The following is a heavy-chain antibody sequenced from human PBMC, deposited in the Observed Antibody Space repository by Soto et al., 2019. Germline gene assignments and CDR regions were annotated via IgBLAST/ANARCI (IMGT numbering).Heavy chain of an antibody. Sequence: QLQLQESGPGLVKPLETLSLTCSVSGGSITSGGFYWGWIRQSPGKGLEWIASLYFTGSTLYNPSLETRVTISVDTSKNQFSLKLTSVTAADTAVYYCARRNPLGVVAYFDYWGQGILVTVSS. J-gene: IGHJ4*02. CDR2: LYFTGST. CDR3: ARRNPLGVVAYFDY. V-gene: IGHV4-39*01. CDR1: GGSITSGGFY. D-gene: IGHD2-21*01.